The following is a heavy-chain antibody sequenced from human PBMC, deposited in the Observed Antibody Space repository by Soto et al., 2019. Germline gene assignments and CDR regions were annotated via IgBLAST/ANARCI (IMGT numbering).Heavy chain of an antibody. CDR2: IYWDDGF. CDR3: AHSCGSERIDTFDI. D-gene: IGHD1-26*01. J-gene: IGHJ3*02. CDR1: GFSLSTSGVG. V-gene: IGHV2-5*02. Sequence: QITLKESGPTLVKPTQTLTLTCTFSGFSLSTSGVGVGWIRQPPGKALEWLALIYWDDGFHYSPSLSSRLTITKYTSENQVVLTMTNMDPIDTATYYCAHSCGSERIDTFDIWGQGTMVTVSS.